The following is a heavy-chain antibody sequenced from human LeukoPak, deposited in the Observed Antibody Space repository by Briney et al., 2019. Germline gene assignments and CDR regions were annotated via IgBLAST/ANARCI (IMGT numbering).Heavy chain of an antibody. J-gene: IGHJ6*03. Sequence: PSETLSLTCTVSGGSISSYYWSWIRQPPGKGLEWIGYIYYSGSTNYNPSLKSRVTISVDTSKNQFSLKLSSVTAADTAVYHCARNGGMGYYYYMDVWGKGTTVTVSS. D-gene: IGHD6-13*01. CDR3: ARNGGMGYYYYMDV. CDR1: GGSISSYY. CDR2: IYYSGST. V-gene: IGHV4-59*01.